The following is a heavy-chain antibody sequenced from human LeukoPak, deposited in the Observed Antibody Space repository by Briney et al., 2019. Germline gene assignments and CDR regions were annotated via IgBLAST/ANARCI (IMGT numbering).Heavy chain of an antibody. Sequence: SETLSLTCAVSGYSISSGYYWGWIRQPPGKGLEWIGSIYHSGSTYYNPSLKSRVTISVDTSKNQFSLKLSSVTAADTAVYYCARHFPQLPHIDYWGQGTLSPSPQ. J-gene: IGHJ4*02. CDR3: ARHFPQLPHIDY. D-gene: IGHD2-2*01. CDR1: GYSISSGYY. V-gene: IGHV4-38-2*01. CDR2: IYHSGST.